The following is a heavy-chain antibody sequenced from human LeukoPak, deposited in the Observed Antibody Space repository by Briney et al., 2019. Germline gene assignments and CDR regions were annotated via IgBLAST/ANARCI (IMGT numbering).Heavy chain of an antibody. V-gene: IGHV3-7*01. CDR1: GFTFSSYW. CDR3: AREDIRLDYFDY. J-gene: IGHJ4*02. Sequence: GGSLRLSCAASGFTFSSYWMSWVRQAPGKGLEWVADIEQDGSETYYVDSVKGRFTISRDDAKNSLYLQMNSLRAEDTAVYYCAREDIRLDYFDYWGQGTLVTVSS. D-gene: IGHD6-19*01. CDR2: IEQDGSET.